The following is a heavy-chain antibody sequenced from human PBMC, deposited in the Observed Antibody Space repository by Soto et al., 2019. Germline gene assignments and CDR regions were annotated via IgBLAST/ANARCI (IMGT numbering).Heavy chain of an antibody. D-gene: IGHD6-19*01. V-gene: IGHV3-30*18. CDR2: ISYDGSNK. J-gene: IGHJ3*02. Sequence: LRLSCAASGFTFSSYGMHWVRQAPGKGLEWVAVISYDGSNKYYADSVKGRFTISRDNSKNTLYLQMNSLRAEDTAVYYCAKVITVAGTGYAFDIWGQGTMVTVSS. CDR1: GFTFSSYG. CDR3: AKVITVAGTGYAFDI.